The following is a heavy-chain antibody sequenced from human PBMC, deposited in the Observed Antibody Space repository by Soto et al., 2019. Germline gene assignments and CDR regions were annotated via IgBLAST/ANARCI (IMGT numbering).Heavy chain of an antibody. V-gene: IGHV4-59*01. CDR2: IYYSGST. D-gene: IGHD3-10*01. CDR1: GGSISSYY. Sequence: SETLSLTCTVSGGSISSYYWSWIRQPPGKGLEWIGYIYYSGSTNYNPSLKSRVTISVDTSKNQFSLKLSSVTAADTAVYYCARGGSGKTPYYYYYMDVWGKGTTVTVSS. CDR3: ARGGSGKTPYYYYYMDV. J-gene: IGHJ6*03.